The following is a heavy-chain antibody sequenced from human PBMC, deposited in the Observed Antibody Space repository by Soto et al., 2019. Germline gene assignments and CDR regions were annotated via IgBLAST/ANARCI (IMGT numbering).Heavy chain of an antibody. D-gene: IGHD2-15*01. CDR2: IWYDGSNK. J-gene: IGHJ3*02. Sequence: GGSLRLSCAASGFTFSSYGMHWVRQAPGKGLEWVAVIWYDGSNKYYADSVKGRFTISRDNSKNTLYLQMNSLRAEDTAVYYCARVDCSGGSCYSFDAFDIWGQGTMVTVSS. CDR1: GFTFSSYG. CDR3: ARVDCSGGSCYSFDAFDI. V-gene: IGHV3-33*01.